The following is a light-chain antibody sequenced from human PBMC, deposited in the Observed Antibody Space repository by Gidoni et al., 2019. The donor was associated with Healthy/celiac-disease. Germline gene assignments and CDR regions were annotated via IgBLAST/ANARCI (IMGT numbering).Light chain of an antibody. Sequence: EIVFTHSPATLSLSPGERATLSCRASQSVSSYFAWYQQKPGQAPRLLIYDASNRATGIPDRFSGSGSGTDFTLTISSLEPEDFAVYYCQKRSNWPPWTFGQGTKVEIK. J-gene: IGKJ1*01. CDR2: DAS. V-gene: IGKV3-11*01. CDR1: QSVSSY. CDR3: QKRSNWPPWT.